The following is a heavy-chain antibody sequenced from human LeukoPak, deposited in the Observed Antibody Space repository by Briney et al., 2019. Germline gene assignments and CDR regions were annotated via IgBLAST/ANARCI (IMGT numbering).Heavy chain of an antibody. CDR2: TYYTGSS. CDR3: ARHGPPMQTMFFDF. CDR1: GGSISGSSYY. D-gene: IGHD3-10*02. J-gene: IGHJ4*02. V-gene: IGHV4-39*01. Sequence: SETLSLTCTVSGGSISGSSYYWGWIRQPPGKGLEWIGDTYYTGSSYYSPSLKSRVSVSVDTSKNQFSLKLTSVTAADTALYYCARHGPPMQTMFFDFWGQGALVIVSS.